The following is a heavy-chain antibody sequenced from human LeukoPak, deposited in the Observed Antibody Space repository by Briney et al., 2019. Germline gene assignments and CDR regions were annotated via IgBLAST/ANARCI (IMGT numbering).Heavy chain of an antibody. V-gene: IGHV3-66*01. CDR2: IYSGGST. J-gene: IGHJ6*02. CDR1: GFTVSSNY. CDR3: ARDLSYGYYGMDV. Sequence: PGGSLRLSCAASGFTVSSNYMSWVRQAPGKGLEWVSVIYSGGSTYYADSVKGRFTISRDNSKNTLYLQMNSLRAEDTVVYYCARDLSYGYYGMDVWGQGTTVIVSS. D-gene: IGHD1-26*01.